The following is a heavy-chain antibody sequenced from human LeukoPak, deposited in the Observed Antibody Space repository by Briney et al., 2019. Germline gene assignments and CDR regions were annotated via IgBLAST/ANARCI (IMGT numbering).Heavy chain of an antibody. Sequence: PSETLSLTCAVYGGSFSGYYWSWIRQPPGKGLEWIGEINHSGSTNYNPSLKSRVTISVDTSKNQFSLKLSSVTAADTAVYYCARESLGYCSGGSCYSDDYWGQGTLVTVSS. CDR1: GGSFSGYY. V-gene: IGHV4-34*01. D-gene: IGHD2-15*01. CDR3: ARESLGYCSGGSCYSDDY. J-gene: IGHJ4*02. CDR2: INHSGST.